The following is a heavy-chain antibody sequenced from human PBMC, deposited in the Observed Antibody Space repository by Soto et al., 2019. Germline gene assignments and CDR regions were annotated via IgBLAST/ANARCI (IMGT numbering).Heavy chain of an antibody. V-gene: IGHV3-33*01. CDR3: ARAMDSSSRPLFYYYYYMDV. CDR2: IWYDGSNK. CDR1: GFTFSSYG. D-gene: IGHD6-13*01. J-gene: IGHJ6*03. Sequence: GGSLRLSCAASGFTFSSYGMHWVRQAPGKGLEWVAVIWYDGSNKYYADSVKGRFTISRDNSKNTLYLQMNSLRAEDTAVYYCARAMDSSSRPLFYYYYYMDVWGKGTTVTVSS.